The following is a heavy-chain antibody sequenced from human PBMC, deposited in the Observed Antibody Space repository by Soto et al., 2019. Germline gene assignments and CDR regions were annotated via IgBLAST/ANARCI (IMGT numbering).Heavy chain of an antibody. J-gene: IGHJ5*02. CDR3: AKDQRYSSSWYRGWFDP. CDR1: GFTFSSYG. CDR2: ISYDGSNK. Sequence: QVQLVESGGGVVQPGRSLRLSCAASGFTFSSYGMHWVRQAPGKGLEWVAVISYDGSNKYYADSVKGRFTISRDNSKNTLYLQMNSLRAEETAVYYCAKDQRYSSSWYRGWFDPWGQGTLVTVSS. D-gene: IGHD6-13*01. V-gene: IGHV3-30*18.